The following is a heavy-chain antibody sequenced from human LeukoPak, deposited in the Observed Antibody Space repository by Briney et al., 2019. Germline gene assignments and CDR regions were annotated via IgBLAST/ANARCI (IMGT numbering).Heavy chain of an antibody. D-gene: IGHD4-17*01. CDR1: GGSISSGGYY. V-gene: IGHV4-31*03. Sequence: KASQTLSLTCTVSGGSISSGGYYWSWIRQHPGKGLEWIGYIYYSGSTYYNPSLKSRVTISVDTSKNQFSLKLSSVTAADTAVHYCAGDYGDYAAFDIWGQGTMVTVSS. J-gene: IGHJ3*02. CDR2: IYYSGST. CDR3: AGDYGDYAAFDI.